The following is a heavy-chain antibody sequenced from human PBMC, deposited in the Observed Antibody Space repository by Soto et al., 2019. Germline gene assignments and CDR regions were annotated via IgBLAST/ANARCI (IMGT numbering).Heavy chain of an antibody. V-gene: IGHV3-9*01. CDR1: VFTFDDYA. D-gene: IGHD6-13*01. J-gene: IGHJ4*02. Sequence: QPGGSLRLSCAASVFTFDDYAMHWVRQAPGKGLEWVSGISWNSGSIGYADSVRGRFTISRDNAKNSLYLQMNSLRAEDPALYYCAKDIARIAAAGTDYLGQGTMVTVSS. CDR2: ISWNSGSI. CDR3: AKDIARIAAAGTDY.